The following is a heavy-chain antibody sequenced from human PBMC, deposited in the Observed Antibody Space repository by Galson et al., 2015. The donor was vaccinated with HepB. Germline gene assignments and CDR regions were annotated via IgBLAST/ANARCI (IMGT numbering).Heavy chain of an antibody. J-gene: IGHJ6*02. CDR3: ARDQSRGSDYLYYYYGMDV. CDR1: GYTFTSYA. Sequence: SVKVSCKASGYTFTSYAMNWVRQAPGQGLEWMGWINTNTGNPTYAQGFTGRFVSSLDTSASTAYLQISSLKAEDTAVYYCARDQSRGSDYLYYYYGMDVWGQGTTVTVSS. V-gene: IGHV7-4-1*02. CDR2: INTNTGNP. D-gene: IGHD4-11*01.